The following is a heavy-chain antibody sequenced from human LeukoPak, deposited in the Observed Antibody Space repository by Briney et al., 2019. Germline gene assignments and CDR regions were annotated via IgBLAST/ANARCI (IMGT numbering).Heavy chain of an antibody. Sequence: SQTLSLTCAISGDSVSRNWIRQSPSRGLEWLGRTYYRSKWYNDYAVSVKSRITINPDTSKNQFSLQLNSVTPEDTAVYYCARVSTVNIIDYWGQGTLATVSS. CDR1: GDSVS. V-gene: IGHV6-1*01. CDR3: ARVSTVNIIDY. D-gene: IGHD2/OR15-2a*01. CDR2: TYYRSKWYN. J-gene: IGHJ4*02.